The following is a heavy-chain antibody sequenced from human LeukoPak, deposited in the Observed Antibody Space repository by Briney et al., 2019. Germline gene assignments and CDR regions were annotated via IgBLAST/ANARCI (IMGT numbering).Heavy chain of an antibody. CDR3: ARGQPDGSGSYHPPYWYSDL. J-gene: IGHJ2*01. Sequence: PGGSLRLSCAASGFTFSSYSMNWVRQAPGKGLEWVSYISSSNSYIYYADSLKGRFTISRDNAKNSLYLQMNSLRAEDTAVYYCARGQPDGSGSYHPPYWYSDLWGRGTLVTVSS. CDR1: GFTFSSYS. CDR2: ISSSNSYI. D-gene: IGHD3-10*01. V-gene: IGHV3-21*01.